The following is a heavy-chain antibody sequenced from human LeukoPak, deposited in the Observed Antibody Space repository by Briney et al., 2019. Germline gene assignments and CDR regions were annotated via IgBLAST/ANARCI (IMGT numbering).Heavy chain of an antibody. CDR3: ARSGSVGSFGYMDV. J-gene: IGHJ6*03. D-gene: IGHD1-26*01. Sequence: ASVKVSCKASGYTFTYYGISWVRQSPGQGLEWMGWISADNGNTNYAQKFQGRVTMTTDTATSTAYMELRSLRSGDTAVYYCARSGSVGSFGYMDVWGKGTTVTVSS. V-gene: IGHV1-18*01. CDR2: ISADNGNT. CDR1: GYTFTYYG.